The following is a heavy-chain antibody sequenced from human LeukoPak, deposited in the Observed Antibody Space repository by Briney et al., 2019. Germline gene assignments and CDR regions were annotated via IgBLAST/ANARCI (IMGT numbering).Heavy chain of an antibody. CDR1: GFIFSSSA. D-gene: IGHD3-3*01. J-gene: IGHJ6*02. V-gene: IGHV1-58*01. CDR2: IVVGSGNT. CDR3: ARSGFMILRFLEWSALDV. Sequence: ASVKVSCKASGFIFSSSAVQWVRQARGQRLEWIGWIVVGSGNTNYAQNFQERVTMTRDTSTSTVYMELSSLRSEDTAVYYCARSGFMILRFLEWSALDVWGQGTTVTVSS.